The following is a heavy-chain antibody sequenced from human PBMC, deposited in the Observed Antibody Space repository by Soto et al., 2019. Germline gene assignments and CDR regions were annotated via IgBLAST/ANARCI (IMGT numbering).Heavy chain of an antibody. J-gene: IGHJ4*02. Sequence: QVQLQESGPGLVKPSETLSLTCTVSGGSISSYYWSWIRQPPGKGLEWIGYIYYSGSTNYNPSLKSPVTISVXXSXNXXSLKLSSVTAADTAVYYCARGEDYDILTGLPYFDYWGQGTLVTVSS. CDR2: IYYSGST. V-gene: IGHV4-59*01. CDR1: GGSISSYY. D-gene: IGHD3-9*01. CDR3: ARGEDYDILTGLPYFDY.